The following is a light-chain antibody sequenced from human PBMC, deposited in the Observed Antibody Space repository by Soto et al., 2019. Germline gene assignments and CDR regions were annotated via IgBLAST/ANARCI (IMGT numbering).Light chain of an antibody. J-gene: IGKJ3*01. CDR1: QSVSSSY. V-gene: IGKV3-20*01. CDR2: GAS. Sequence: EIVLTQSPGTLSLSPGERATLFCRASQSVSSSYLAWYQQKPGQAPRLLISGASSRATDIPDRFSGSGSGTDFTLTISRLEPEDFAVYYCQQYTDSPLTFGPGTKVDL. CDR3: QQYTDSPLT.